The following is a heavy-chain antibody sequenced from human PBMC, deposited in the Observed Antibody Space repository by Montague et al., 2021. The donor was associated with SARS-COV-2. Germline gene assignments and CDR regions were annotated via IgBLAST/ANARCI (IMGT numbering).Heavy chain of an antibody. CDR2: IYYSGST. CDR3: ARGREYSSSAGFDY. Sequence: SETLSLTCIVSGGSISSYYWSWIRQPPGKGLEWIGYIYYSGSTNXNPSLKSRVTISVDTSKNQFSLKLSSVTAADTAVYYCARGREYSSSAGFDYWGQGTLVTVSS. V-gene: IGHV4-59*01. D-gene: IGHD6-6*01. CDR1: GGSISSYY. J-gene: IGHJ4*02.